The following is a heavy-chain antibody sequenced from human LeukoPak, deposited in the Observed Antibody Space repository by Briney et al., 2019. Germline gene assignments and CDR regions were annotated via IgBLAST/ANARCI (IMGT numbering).Heavy chain of an antibody. CDR3: AAWGNWFDP. CDR1: GFTVSSNY. D-gene: IGHD7-27*01. CDR2: IYSGGST. Sequence: GGSLRLSCAASGFTVSSNYMSWVRQAPGKGLEWASVIYSGGSTYYADSVKGRFTISRDDSKNILYLQMNSLRADDTAVYYCAAWGNWFDPWGQGTLVTVSS. J-gene: IGHJ5*02. V-gene: IGHV3-66*01.